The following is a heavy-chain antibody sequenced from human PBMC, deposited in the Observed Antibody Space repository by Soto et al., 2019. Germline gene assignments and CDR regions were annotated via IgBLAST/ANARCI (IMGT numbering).Heavy chain of an antibody. CDR2: ISYDGSNK. D-gene: IGHD6-6*01. V-gene: IGHV3-30-3*01. CDR1: GFTFSSYA. Sequence: PGGSLRLSCAASGFTFSSYAMHWVRQAPGKGLEWVAVISYDGSNKYYADSVKGRFTISRDNSKNTLYLQMNSLRAEDTAVYYCARNGGQLVRGGYYYGMDVWGQGTTVTVSS. CDR3: ARNGGQLVRGGYYYGMDV. J-gene: IGHJ6*02.